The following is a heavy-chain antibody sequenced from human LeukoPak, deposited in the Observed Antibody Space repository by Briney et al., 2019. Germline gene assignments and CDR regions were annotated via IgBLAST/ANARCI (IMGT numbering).Heavy chain of an antibody. V-gene: IGHV3-11*05. CDR3: TREDNWYFDL. Sequence: GGSLRLSCTASGFTFSDYYMTWIRQAPGKGLEWLSYVSTDSTYTNYADSVKGRFTISRDNAKSSLYLQLNSLTAEDTAVHYCTREDNWYFDLWGRGTLVTVSS. J-gene: IGHJ2*01. CDR1: GFTFSDYY. CDR2: VSTDSTYT.